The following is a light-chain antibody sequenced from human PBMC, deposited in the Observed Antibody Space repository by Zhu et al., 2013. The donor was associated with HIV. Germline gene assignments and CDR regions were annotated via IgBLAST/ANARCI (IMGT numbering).Light chain of an antibody. V-gene: IGLV3-21*02. CDR2: DDS. Sequence: SYVLTQPPSVSVAPGQTARITCGGNNIGSKSVHWYQQKPGQAPVLVIYDDSDRPSGIPERFSGSNSGSTATLDVTGLQTGDEADYFCVAWDSTLSAVLFGGGTKLTVL. J-gene: IGLJ2*01. CDR1: NIGSKS. CDR3: VAWDSTLSAVL.